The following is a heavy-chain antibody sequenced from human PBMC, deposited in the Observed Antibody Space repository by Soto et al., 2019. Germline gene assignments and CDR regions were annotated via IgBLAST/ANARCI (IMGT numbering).Heavy chain of an antibody. V-gene: IGHV3-33*01. J-gene: IGHJ4*02. Sequence: SGGSLRLSCAAAGFTFSNYGMHWVRQAPGKGLEWVAVIWYDGSNKYYADSVKGRFTISRDNSKSTLYLQMNSLRAEDTAVYYCTTTPLIGGDYALYYFDYWGQGTLVTVSS. CDR3: TTTPLIGGDYALYYFDY. CDR2: IWYDGSNK. D-gene: IGHD4-17*01. CDR1: GFTFSNYG.